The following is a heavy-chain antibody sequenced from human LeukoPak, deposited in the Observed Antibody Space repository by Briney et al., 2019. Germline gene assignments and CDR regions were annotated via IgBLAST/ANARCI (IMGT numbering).Heavy chain of an antibody. CDR3: AREIWGGGYSGYVTAYYYYMDV. J-gene: IGHJ6*03. Sequence: SETLSLTCTVSGVSISSSNSYWGWIRQPPGKGLEWIGSIYYSGNTHYNASLKSQVSISIDTSKNQFSLRLTSVTAADTAVYYCAREIWGGGYSGYVTAYYYYMDVWGKGTTVTVSS. CDR1: GVSISSSNSY. D-gene: IGHD5-12*01. V-gene: IGHV4-39*02. CDR2: IYYSGNT.